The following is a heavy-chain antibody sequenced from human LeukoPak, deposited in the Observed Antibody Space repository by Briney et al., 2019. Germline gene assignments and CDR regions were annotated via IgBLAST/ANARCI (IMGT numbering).Heavy chain of an antibody. V-gene: IGHV4-59*01. D-gene: IGHD3-22*01. CDR2: IYYSGSI. CDR1: GGSISSYY. J-gene: IGHJ4*02. CDR3: ARDRWDSSGYYYLDY. Sequence: SETLSLTCTVSGGSISSYYLSWIRQPPGKGLEWIGYIYYSGSINYNPSLKSRVTISVDTSKNQFSLKLSSVTAADTAVYYCARDRWDSSGYYYLDYWGQGTLVTVSS.